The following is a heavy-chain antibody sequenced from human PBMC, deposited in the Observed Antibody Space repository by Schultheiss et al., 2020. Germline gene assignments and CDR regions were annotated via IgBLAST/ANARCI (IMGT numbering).Heavy chain of an antibody. CDR2: IYYSGST. D-gene: IGHD3-16*01. CDR3: ARVGGGGAFDI. Sequence: SETLSLTCAVYGGSFSGYSWSWIRQPPGKGLEWIGSIYYSGSTYYNPSLKSRVTISVDTSKNQFSLKLSSVTAADTAVYYCARVGGGGAFDIWGQGTMVTVSS. J-gene: IGHJ3*02. V-gene: IGHV4-34*01. CDR1: GGSFSGYS.